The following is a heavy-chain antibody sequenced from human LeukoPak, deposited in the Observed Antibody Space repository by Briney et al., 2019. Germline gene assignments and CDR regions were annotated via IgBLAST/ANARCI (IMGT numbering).Heavy chain of an antibody. V-gene: IGHV4-30-2*01. CDR1: GGSISSGGYY. CDR2: IYHSGST. J-gene: IGHJ4*02. Sequence: SETLSLTCTVSGGSISSGGYYWSWIRQPPGKGLEWIGYIYHSGSTYYNPSLKSRVTISVDKSKNQFSLKVNSVTAADTAVYYCARRRHCSGGDCRSFDNWGQGTLVTVSS. CDR3: ARRRHCSGGDCRSFDN. D-gene: IGHD2-15*01.